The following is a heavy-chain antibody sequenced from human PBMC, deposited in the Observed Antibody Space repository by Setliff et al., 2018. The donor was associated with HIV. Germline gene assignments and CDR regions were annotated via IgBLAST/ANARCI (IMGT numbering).Heavy chain of an antibody. CDR1: GGSISSSPHH. D-gene: IGHD3-22*01. J-gene: IGHJ2*01. CDR2: ITYSGTT. V-gene: IGHV4-39*01. Sequence: SETLSLTCTVSGGSISSSPHHWGWIRQPPGQGLEWIGSITYSGTTYYNPSLKSRVTISGDTSKNQFSLKLSSVAAADTAVFYCFNYYYSSTYGDWYFDLWGRGTLVTVSS. CDR3: FNYYYSSTYGDWYFDL.